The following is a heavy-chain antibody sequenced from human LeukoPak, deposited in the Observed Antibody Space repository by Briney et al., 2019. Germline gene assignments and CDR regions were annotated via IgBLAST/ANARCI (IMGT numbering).Heavy chain of an antibody. CDR1: GGSFSGYY. Sequence: SETLSLTCAVYGGSFSGYYWSWIRQPPGKGLEWIGEINHGGSTNYNPSLKSRVTISVDTSKNQFSLKLSSVTAADTAVYYCAARKTYYDYVWGSYRYRGFDYWGQGTLVTVSS. CDR2: INHGGST. J-gene: IGHJ4*02. D-gene: IGHD3-16*02. CDR3: AARKTYYDYVWGSYRYRGFDY. V-gene: IGHV4-34*01.